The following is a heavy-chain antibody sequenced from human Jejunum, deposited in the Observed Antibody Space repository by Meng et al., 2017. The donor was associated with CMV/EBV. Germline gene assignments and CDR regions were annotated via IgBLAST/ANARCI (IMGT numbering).Heavy chain of an antibody. Sequence: AASGFTFSTFAMHWVRQAPGKGLEWVAFIQSDEGEKHYGDSVKGRFTISKDNSKNTLYLQMNSLRTDDTAIYYCAKDFWIDYHTGYWGQGTVVTVSS. D-gene: IGHD3-3*01. CDR2: IQSDEGEK. CDR3: AKDFWIDYHTGY. CDR1: GFTFSTFA. V-gene: IGHV3-30*02. J-gene: IGHJ4*02.